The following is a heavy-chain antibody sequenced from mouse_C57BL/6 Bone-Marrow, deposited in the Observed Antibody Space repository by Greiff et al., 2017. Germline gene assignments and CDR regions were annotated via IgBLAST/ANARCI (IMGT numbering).Heavy chain of an antibody. Sequence: QVQLKQSGAELARPGASVKLSCKASGYTFTSYGIRWVKQRPGQGLEWIGEIYPRSGNTYYNEKFKGKATLTADKSSSTAYMELRSLTSEDSAVYFCAREGLFIRVAYWGQGTLVTVSA. CDR1: GYTFTSYG. CDR2: IYPRSGNT. J-gene: IGHJ3*01. CDR3: AREGLFIRVAY. V-gene: IGHV1-81*01. D-gene: IGHD1-1*01.